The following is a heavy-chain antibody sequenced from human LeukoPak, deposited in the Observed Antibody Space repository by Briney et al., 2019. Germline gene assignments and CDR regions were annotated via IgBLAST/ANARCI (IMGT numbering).Heavy chain of an antibody. V-gene: IGHV1-2*02. D-gene: IGHD6-25*01. Sequence: GASVKVSCKASGYSFTSYYIHWVRQAPGQGLEWMGWIHPNSGDTKYAQTFQGRVTLTRDTSISTAYMELSRLRSDDTAVYYCARGSGATEYYYYMDVWGKGTTVTVSS. CDR3: ARGSGATEYYYYMDV. CDR1: GYSFTSYY. J-gene: IGHJ6*03. CDR2: IHPNSGDT.